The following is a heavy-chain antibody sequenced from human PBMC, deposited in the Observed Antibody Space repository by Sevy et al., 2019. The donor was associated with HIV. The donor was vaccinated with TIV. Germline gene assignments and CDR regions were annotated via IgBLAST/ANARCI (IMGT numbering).Heavy chain of an antibody. J-gene: IGHJ4*02. D-gene: IGHD1-26*01. Sequence: SETLSLTCTVSGGXITSLYWNXXRQPPXXXLEWFXXIYXXXXINYNPSLKSRVTLSLDTSKNQFSLRLSSVTAADTAMXYCAGXNAWGRGYSWGQGTLVTVSS. CDR3: AGXNAWGRGYS. CDR2: IYXXXXI. V-gene: IGHV4-59*08. CDR1: GGXITSLY.